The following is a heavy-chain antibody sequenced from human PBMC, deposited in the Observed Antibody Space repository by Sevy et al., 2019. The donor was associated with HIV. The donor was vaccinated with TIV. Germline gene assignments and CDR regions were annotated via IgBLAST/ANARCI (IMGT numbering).Heavy chain of an antibody. J-gene: IGHJ6*02. Sequence: ASVKVSCKASGYTFTSYYIHWVRQAPGQGLEWMGIINPSGGSTTFAQKFQGRVTMTRDTSTSTVYIGLSSLRSEDTAVYYCAREGSVTMVRGGFISREDRYHYYGMDVWGQGTTVTVSS. V-gene: IGHV1-46*01. D-gene: IGHD3-10*01. CDR1: GYTFTSYY. CDR3: AREGSVTMVRGGFISREDRYHYYGMDV. CDR2: INPSGGST.